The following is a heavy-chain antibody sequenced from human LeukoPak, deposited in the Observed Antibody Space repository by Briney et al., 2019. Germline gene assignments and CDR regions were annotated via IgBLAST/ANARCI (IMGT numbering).Heavy chain of an antibody. CDR2: INHSGST. CDR1: GGSFSGYY. D-gene: IGHD1-7*01. Sequence: PSETLSLTCAVYGGSFSGYYWRWIRQPPGKGLEWIGEINHSGSTNYNPSLKSRVTISVDTSKNQFSLKLSSVTAADTAVYYCARGGDNWNYGWFDPWGQGTLVTVSS. CDR3: ARGGDNWNYGWFDP. V-gene: IGHV4-34*01. J-gene: IGHJ5*02.